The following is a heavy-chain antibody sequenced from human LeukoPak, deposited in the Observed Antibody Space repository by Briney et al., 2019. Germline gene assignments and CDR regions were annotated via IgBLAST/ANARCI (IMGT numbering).Heavy chain of an antibody. J-gene: IGHJ3*02. V-gene: IGHV4-59*01. CDR1: GGSISSYY. D-gene: IGHD3-3*01. Sequence: PSETLSLTCTVSGGSISSYYWSWIRQPPGKGLEWIGYIYYSGSTNYNPSLKSRVTISVDTSKNQFSLKLSSVTAADTAVYYRARIREWFDAFDIWGQGTMVTVSS. CDR2: IYYSGST. CDR3: ARIREWFDAFDI.